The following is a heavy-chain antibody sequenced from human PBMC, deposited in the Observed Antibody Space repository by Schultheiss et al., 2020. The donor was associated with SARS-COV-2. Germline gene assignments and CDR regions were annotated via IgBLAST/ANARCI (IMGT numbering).Heavy chain of an antibody. Sequence: SVKVSCKASGGTFSSYAISWVRQAPGQGLEWMGGIIPIFGTANYAQKFQGRVTITADESTSTAYMELSSLRSEDTAVYYCARDPISTPNLYYYDSKGMDVWGQGTTVTVSS. D-gene: IGHD3-22*01. V-gene: IGHV1-69*13. CDR2: IIPIFGTA. CDR3: ARDPISTPNLYYYDSKGMDV. J-gene: IGHJ6*02. CDR1: GGTFSSYA.